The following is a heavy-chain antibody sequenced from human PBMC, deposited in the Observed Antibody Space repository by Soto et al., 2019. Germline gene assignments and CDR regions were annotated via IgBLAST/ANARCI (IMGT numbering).Heavy chain of an antibody. CDR2: INAGNGNT. J-gene: IGHJ3*02. D-gene: IGHD3-9*01. Sequence: ASVKVSCKASGYTFTSYAMHWVRQAPGQRLEWMGWINAGNGNTKYSQKFQGRVTITRDTSASTAYMGLSSLRSEDTAVYYCARPSVRYFDWLTPGAFDIWGQGTMVTVSS. CDR1: GYTFTSYA. V-gene: IGHV1-3*01. CDR3: ARPSVRYFDWLTPGAFDI.